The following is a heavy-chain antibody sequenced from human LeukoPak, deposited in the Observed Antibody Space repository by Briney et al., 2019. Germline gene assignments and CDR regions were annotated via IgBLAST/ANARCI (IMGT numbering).Heavy chain of an antibody. CDR2: IYYSGST. CDR1: GGSFSGYY. CDR3: ARLFRYYYYYMDV. V-gene: IGHV4-34*01. J-gene: IGHJ6*03. Sequence: SETLSLTCAVYGGSFSGYYWGWIRQPPGKGLEWIGSIYYSGSTYYNPSLKSRVTISVDTSKNQFSLKLSSVTAADTAVYYCARLFRYYYYYMDVWGKGTTVTISS.